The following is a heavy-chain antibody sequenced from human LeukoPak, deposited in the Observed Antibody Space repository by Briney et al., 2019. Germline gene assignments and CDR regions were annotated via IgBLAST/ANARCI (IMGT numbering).Heavy chain of an antibody. CDR3: ARDLSGLERLGEHNWFDP. CDR2: IIPILGIA. J-gene: IGHJ5*02. CDR1: GGTFRSYT. V-gene: IGHV1-69*04. D-gene: IGHD1-1*01. Sequence: SVKVSCKASGGTFRSYTISWVRQAPGQGLEWMGRIIPILGIANYAQKFQGRVTITADKSTSTAYMELSSLRSEDTAVYYCARDLSGLERLGEHNWFDPWGQGTLVTVSS.